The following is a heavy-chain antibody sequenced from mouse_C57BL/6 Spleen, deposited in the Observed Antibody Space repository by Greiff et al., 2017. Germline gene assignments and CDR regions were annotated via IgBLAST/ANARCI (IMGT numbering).Heavy chain of an antibody. CDR3: ARRSSYAMDY. CDR1: GYTFTSYW. D-gene: IGHD1-1*01. Sequence: VQLQQSGAELVRPGSSVKLSCKASGYTFTSYWMDWVKQRPGQGLEWIGNIYPSDSETHYNQKFKDKATLTVDKSSSTAYMQLSSLTSEDSAVYYCARRSSYAMDYGGQGTSVTVSS. V-gene: IGHV1-61*01. J-gene: IGHJ4*01. CDR2: IYPSDSET.